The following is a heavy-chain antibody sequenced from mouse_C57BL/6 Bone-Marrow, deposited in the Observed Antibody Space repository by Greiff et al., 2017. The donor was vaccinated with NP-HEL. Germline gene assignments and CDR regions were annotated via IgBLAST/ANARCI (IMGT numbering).Heavy chain of an antibody. CDR3: ARMVLRHWYFDV. CDR1: GYTFTSYW. J-gene: IGHJ1*03. V-gene: IGHV1-64*01. D-gene: IGHD1-1*02. Sequence: VQLQQPGAELVKPGASVKLSCKASGYTFTSYWMHWVKQRPGQGLEWIGMIHPNSGSTNYNEKFKSKATLTVDKSSSTAYMQLSSLTSEDSAVYYCARMVLRHWYFDVWGTGTTVTVSS. CDR2: IHPNSGST.